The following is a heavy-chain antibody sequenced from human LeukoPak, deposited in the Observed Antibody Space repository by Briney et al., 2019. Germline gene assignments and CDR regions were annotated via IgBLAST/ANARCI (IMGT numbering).Heavy chain of an antibody. CDR2: INPNSGGT. CDR3: ARVRDWFDP. V-gene: IGHV1-2*02. Sequence: RASVKVSCKASGYTFTACYIHWVRQAPGQGLEYMGWINPNSGGTNYAQKFQGRVTKTRDTSISTAYMELSRLRSDDTAVYYCARVRDWFDPWGQGTLVTVSS. J-gene: IGHJ5*02. CDR1: GYTFTACY.